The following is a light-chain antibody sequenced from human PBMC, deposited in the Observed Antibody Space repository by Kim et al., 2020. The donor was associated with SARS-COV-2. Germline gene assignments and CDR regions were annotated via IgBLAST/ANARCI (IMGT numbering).Light chain of an antibody. CDR2: KAS. J-gene: IGKJ1*01. CDR1: QSINNW. V-gene: IGKV1-5*03. CDR3: QHYNSYSWT. Sequence: ASVGDRVTITCRASQSINNWLAWYQQKPGKAPNLLIYKASNLESGVPSRFSGSGSGTEFTLTIRSLQPDDFGTYYCQHYNSYSWTFGQGTKVEIK.